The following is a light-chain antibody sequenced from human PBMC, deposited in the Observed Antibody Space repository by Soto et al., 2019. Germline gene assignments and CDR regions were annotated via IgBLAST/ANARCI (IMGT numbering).Light chain of an antibody. CDR3: QQYNSWPQT. V-gene: IGKV3-11*01. J-gene: IGKJ1*01. Sequence: IVLTQSPASLSLSPGERATLSCRASQSVSSYLAWYQQKPGQAPRLLIYDASNRATGIPARFSGSGSGTDFTITISSLETEDFAVYYCQQYNSWPQTFGQGTKVDIK. CDR1: QSVSSY. CDR2: DAS.